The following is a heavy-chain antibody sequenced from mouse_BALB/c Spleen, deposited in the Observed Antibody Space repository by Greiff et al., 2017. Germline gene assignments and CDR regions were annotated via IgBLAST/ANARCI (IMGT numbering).Heavy chain of an antibody. CDR2: ISSGGST. Sequence: EVKLVESGGGLVKPGGSLKLSCAASGFTFSSYAMSWVRQTPEKRLEWVASISSGGSTYYPDSVKGRFTISRDNARNILYLQMSSLRSEDTAMYYCAREDYRYDGAMDYWGQGTSVTVSS. J-gene: IGHJ4*01. V-gene: IGHV5-6-5*01. CDR1: GFTFSSYA. D-gene: IGHD2-14*01. CDR3: AREDYRYDGAMDY.